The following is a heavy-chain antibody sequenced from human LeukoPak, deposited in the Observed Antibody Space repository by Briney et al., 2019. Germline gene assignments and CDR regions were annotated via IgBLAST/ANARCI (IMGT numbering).Heavy chain of an antibody. J-gene: IGHJ6*02. Sequence: PSETLSLTCAVYGGSFSGYYWSWIRQPPGKGLEWIGEINHSGSTNYNPSLKSRVTISVDTSKNQFSLKLSSVTAADTAVYYCARDCQPLVWPYYYYGMDVWGQGTTVTVSS. D-gene: IGHD6-13*01. CDR3: ARDCQPLVWPYYYYGMDV. CDR2: INHSGST. V-gene: IGHV4-34*01. CDR1: GGSFSGYY.